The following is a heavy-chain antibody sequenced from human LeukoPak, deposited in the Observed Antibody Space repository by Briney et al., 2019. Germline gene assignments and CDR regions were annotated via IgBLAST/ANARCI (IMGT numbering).Heavy chain of an antibody. D-gene: IGHD3-10*01. CDR2: ISRSGSSK. CDR3: ARDLLGGVYYYHMDV. Sequence: GGSLRLSCAASGFTFSDYYLTWIRQAPGKGLEWVSYISRSGSSKKYADSVKGRFTISRDNAKNSLYLQMNSLRVEDTAVYYCARDLLGGVYYYHMDVWGKGTTVTVSS. J-gene: IGHJ6*03. CDR1: GFTFSDYY. V-gene: IGHV3-11*01.